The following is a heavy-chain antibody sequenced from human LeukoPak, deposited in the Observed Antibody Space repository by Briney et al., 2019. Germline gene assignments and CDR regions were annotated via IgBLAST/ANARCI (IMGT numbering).Heavy chain of an antibody. D-gene: IGHD2-2*01. CDR3: ATGRGPAAYYYYYGMDV. CDR1: GGTFSSYA. CDR2: INPSGGST. V-gene: IGHV1-46*01. Sequence: ASVKVSCKASGGTFSSYAISWVRQAPGQGLEWMGIINPSGGSTSYAQKFQGRVTMTRDTSTSTVYMELSSLRSEDTAVYYCATGRGPAAYYYYYGMDVWGQGTTVTVSS. J-gene: IGHJ6*02.